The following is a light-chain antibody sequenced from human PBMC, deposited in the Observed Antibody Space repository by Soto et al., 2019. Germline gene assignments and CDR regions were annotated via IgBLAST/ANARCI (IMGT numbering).Light chain of an antibody. CDR2: GAS. Sequence: EIVMTQSPAPLSVSPGEKATLSCRASQSVSSNLAWYQQKPGQAPRLLISGASTRATGIPARFSGSESGTEFTLTISGLQSEDFAVYYCQQYNNWPRTFGQGTKVDIK. CDR1: QSVSSN. CDR3: QQYNNWPRT. V-gene: IGKV3-15*01. J-gene: IGKJ1*01.